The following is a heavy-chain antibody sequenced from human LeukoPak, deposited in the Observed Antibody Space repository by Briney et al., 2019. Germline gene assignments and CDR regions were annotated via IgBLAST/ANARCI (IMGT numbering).Heavy chain of an antibody. Sequence: GRSLRLSCAASGFTFSSYGMHWVRQAPGKGLEWVAVIWYDGSNKYYADSVKGRFTISRDNSKNTLYLQMNSLRAEDTAVYYCARDLGYDSSGPHAFDIWGQGTMVTVSS. CDR3: ARDLGYDSSGPHAFDI. CDR2: IWYDGSNK. D-gene: IGHD3-22*01. J-gene: IGHJ3*02. CDR1: GFTFSSYG. V-gene: IGHV3-33*01.